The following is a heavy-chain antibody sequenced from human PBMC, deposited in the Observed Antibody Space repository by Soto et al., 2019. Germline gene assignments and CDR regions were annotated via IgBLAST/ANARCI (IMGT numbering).Heavy chain of an antibody. Sequence: QITLKESGPTLVKPTQTLTLTCTFSAFSLSTGGVGVGWIRQPPGKALEWLALIYWDDDKRYSPSLRSRLTITKDTSKNQVVLTMTNTDSVDTATYYCIQSRCGGDCLQSYASYYYYGMDVWGQGTTVTVSS. J-gene: IGHJ6*02. CDR3: IQSRCGGDCLQSYASYYYYGMDV. V-gene: IGHV2-5*02. D-gene: IGHD2-21*02. CDR1: AFSLSTGGVG. CDR2: IYWDDDK.